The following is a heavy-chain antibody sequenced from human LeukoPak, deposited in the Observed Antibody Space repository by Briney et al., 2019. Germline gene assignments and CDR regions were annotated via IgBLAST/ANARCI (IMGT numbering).Heavy chain of an antibody. D-gene: IGHD6-13*01. CDR3: ARAPRYGSSWEEGYYFDY. J-gene: IGHJ4*02. V-gene: IGHV4-4*07. CDR1: GGSISSYY. CDR2: IYTSGST. Sequence: SETLSLTCTVSGGSISSYYWSWIRQPAGKGLEWIGRIYTSGSTNYNPSLKSRVTMSVDTSKNQFSLKLSSVTAADTAVYYCARAPRYGSSWEEGYYFDYWGQGTLVTVSS.